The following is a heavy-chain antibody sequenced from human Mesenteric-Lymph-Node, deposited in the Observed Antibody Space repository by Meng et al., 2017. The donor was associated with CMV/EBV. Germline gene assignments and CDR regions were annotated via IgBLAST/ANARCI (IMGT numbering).Heavy chain of an antibody. J-gene: IGHJ4*02. Sequence: LKRWGAGVLKPSGTLSPTCAVYGGSFSGYYWSWSRQPPGKGLEWIGEINHSGSTNYNPSLKSRVTISVDTSKNQFSLKLSSVTAADTAVYYCARHQRWLKSEGGFNYWGQGTLVTVSS. CDR1: GGSFSGYY. D-gene: IGHD4-23*01. V-gene: IGHV4-34*01. CDR2: INHSGST. CDR3: ARHQRWLKSEGGFNY.